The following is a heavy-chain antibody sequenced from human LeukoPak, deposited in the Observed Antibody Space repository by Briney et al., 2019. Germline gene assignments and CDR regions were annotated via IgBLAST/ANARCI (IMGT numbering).Heavy chain of an antibody. CDR1: GFTFSSYA. Sequence: GGSLRLSCAASGFTFSSYAMSWVCQAPGKGLEWVSAISGSGGSTYYADSVKGRFTISRDNSKNTLYLQMNSLRAEDTAVYYCAKDTSTYYYDSSGYYYFDYWGQGTLVTVSS. D-gene: IGHD3-22*01. CDR3: AKDTSTYYYDSSGYYYFDY. CDR2: ISGSGGST. V-gene: IGHV3-23*01. J-gene: IGHJ4*02.